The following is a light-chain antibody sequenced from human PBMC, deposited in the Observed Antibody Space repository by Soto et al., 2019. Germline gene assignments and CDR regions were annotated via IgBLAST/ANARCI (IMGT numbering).Light chain of an antibody. CDR2: EVS. CDR1: SSDVGNYKY. V-gene: IGLV2-14*01. J-gene: IGLJ1*01. Sequence: QSALTQPASVSGSPGQAITISGTGTSSDVGNYKYVSWYQQHPGKAPKLMIYEVSNRPSGVSNRLSGSKSGNTASLTISGLQAEDETDYYCFSYTSSGTYVFGTGTQLTVL. CDR3: FSYTSSGTYV.